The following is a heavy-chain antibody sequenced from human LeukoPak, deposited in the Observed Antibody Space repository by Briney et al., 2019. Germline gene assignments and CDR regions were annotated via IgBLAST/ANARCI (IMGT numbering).Heavy chain of an antibody. CDR3: ARGAAGTGAADY. Sequence: SETLSLTCTVSGGSISSYYWSWIRQPPEKGLEWIGYTHYSGSTKYNPSLKSRLTMSLDTSKNQFSLRLSSVTAADTAVYFCARGAAGTGAADYWGQGPLSPSPQ. J-gene: IGHJ4*02. D-gene: IGHD6-13*01. CDR2: THYSGST. V-gene: IGHV4-59*01. CDR1: GGSISSYY.